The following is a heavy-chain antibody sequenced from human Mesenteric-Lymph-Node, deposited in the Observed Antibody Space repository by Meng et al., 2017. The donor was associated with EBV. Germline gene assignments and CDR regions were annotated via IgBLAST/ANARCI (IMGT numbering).Heavy chain of an antibody. CDR2: ISTSGSTK. Sequence: EGLLVESGGGLVQPGGSLRLSCAASGFTFSSYAMSWVRQAPGKGLEWIAYISTSGSTKLYADSVKGRLTISRDNAKNSLFLQMNSLQVDDTAVYYCVRGYSSGWFDPWGQGTLVTVSS. J-gene: IGHJ5*02. V-gene: IGHV3-48*04. CDR3: VRGYSSGWFDP. CDR1: GFTFSSYA. D-gene: IGHD6-19*01.